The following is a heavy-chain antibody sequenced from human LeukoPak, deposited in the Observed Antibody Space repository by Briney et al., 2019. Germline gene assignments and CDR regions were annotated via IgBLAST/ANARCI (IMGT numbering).Heavy chain of an antibody. D-gene: IGHD5-18*01. CDR1: GGSISSSNW. V-gene: IGHV4-4*02. CDR2: IYHSGST. CDR3: ARHVDTLFRYFDY. J-gene: IGHJ4*02. Sequence: SETLSLTCAVSGGSISSSNWWSWVRQPPGKGLEWIGEIYHSGSTNYNPSLKSRVTISVDKSKNQFSLKLSSVTAADTAVYYCARHVDTLFRYFDYWGQGTLVTVSS.